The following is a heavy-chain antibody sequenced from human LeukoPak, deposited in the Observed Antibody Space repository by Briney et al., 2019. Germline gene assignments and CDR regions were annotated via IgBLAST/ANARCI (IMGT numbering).Heavy chain of an antibody. CDR3: ARGYRGYEVDY. D-gene: IGHD5-12*01. CDR1: GYTFTSYY. J-gene: IGHJ4*02. Sequence: GSVKVSCKASGYTFTSYYMHWVRQAPGQGLEWMGIINPSGGSTSYAQKFQGRVTMTTDTSTSTVYMELRSLRSDDTAVYYCARGYRGYEVDYWGQGTLVTVSS. CDR2: INPSGGST. V-gene: IGHV1-46*01.